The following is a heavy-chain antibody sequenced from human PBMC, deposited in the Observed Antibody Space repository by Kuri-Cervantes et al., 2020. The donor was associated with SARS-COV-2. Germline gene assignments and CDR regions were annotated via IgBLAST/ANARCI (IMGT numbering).Heavy chain of an antibody. Sequence: SETLSLTCAGYSGSFSDYYWSWIRQTPEMGLEWIGEINHSGSTNYNPSLKSRVTISVDTSKNQFSLALRSVTATDTAIYYCARHYVESGADWFDPWGQGTLVTVSS. D-gene: IGHD2-8*02. J-gene: IGHJ5*02. V-gene: IGHV4-34*01. CDR1: SGSFSDYY. CDR3: ARHYVESGADWFDP. CDR2: INHSGST.